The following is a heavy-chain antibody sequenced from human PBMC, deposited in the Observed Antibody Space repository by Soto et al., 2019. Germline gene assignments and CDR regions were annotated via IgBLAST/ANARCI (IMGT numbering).Heavy chain of an antibody. CDR3: AREVDYYDSSGPENWFDP. V-gene: IGHV4-59*01. CDR2: IYYSGST. J-gene: IGHJ5*02. D-gene: IGHD3-22*01. Sequence: SETLSLTCTVSGGSISSYYWSWIRQPPGKGLEWIGYIYYSGSTNYNPSLKSRVTISLDTSKNQFSLKLSSVTAADTAVYYCAREVDYYDSSGPENWFDPWGQGTLVTVSS. CDR1: GGSISSYY.